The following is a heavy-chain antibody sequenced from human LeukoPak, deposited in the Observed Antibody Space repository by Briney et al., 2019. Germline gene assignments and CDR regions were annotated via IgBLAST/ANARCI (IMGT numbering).Heavy chain of an antibody. J-gene: IGHJ4*02. CDR1: GFSFSTYW. CDR2: IKQDGSEK. D-gene: IGHD6-19*01. V-gene: IGHV3-7*04. CDR3: ARAWSYSTGWYNY. Sequence: GGSLRLSCAASGFSFSTYWMSWVRQAPGKGLEWVANIKQDGSEKYYVDSVKGRFTIFRDNAKNSLYLQMNSLRVEDTAVYYCARAWSYSTGWYNYWGQGTLVTVSS.